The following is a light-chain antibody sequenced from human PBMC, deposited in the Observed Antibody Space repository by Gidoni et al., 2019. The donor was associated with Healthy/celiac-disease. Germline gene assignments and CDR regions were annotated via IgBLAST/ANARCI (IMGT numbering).Light chain of an antibody. Sequence: SYELTQPPSVSVSPGQTASITCSGDKLGDQYACWYQQKPGQSPVLVIYQDSKRPSGIPVRFSGSNSENTATLTISGTQAMDEADYYCQAWDSSTVVFGGGTKLTVL. V-gene: IGLV3-1*01. CDR2: QDS. CDR1: KLGDQY. J-gene: IGLJ2*01. CDR3: QAWDSSTVV.